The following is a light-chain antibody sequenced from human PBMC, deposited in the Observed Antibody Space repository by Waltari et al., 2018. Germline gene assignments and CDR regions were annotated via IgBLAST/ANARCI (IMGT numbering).Light chain of an antibody. CDR3: SSYTTSSTWV. J-gene: IGLJ3*02. V-gene: IGLV2-14*03. CDR1: SSDIGNYNY. Sequence: QSALTQPASVSGSPGQSITISCNGTSSDIGNYNYVSWYQQYPGKAPKLMIDNVSERPSGISNRFSGSKSGNTASLTISSLQAEDEADYYCSSYTTSSTWVFGGGTKLTVL. CDR2: NVS.